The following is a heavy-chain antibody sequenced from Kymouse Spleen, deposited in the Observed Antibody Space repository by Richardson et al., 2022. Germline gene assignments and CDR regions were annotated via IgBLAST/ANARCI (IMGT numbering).Heavy chain of an antibody. CDR1: GFTFSSYG. CDR3: AKDRGSGYFDL. CDR2: ISYDGSNK. J-gene: IGHJ2*01. D-gene: IGHD1-26*01. V-gene: IGHV3-30*18. Sequence: QVQLVESGGGVVQPGRSLRLSCAASGFTFSSYGMHWVRQAPGKGLEWVAVISYDGSNKYYADSVKGRFTISRDNSKNTLYLQMNSLRAEDTAVYYCAKDRGSGYFDLWGRGTLVTVSS.